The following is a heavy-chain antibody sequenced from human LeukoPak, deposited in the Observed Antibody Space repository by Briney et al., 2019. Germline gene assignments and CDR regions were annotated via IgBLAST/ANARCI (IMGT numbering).Heavy chain of an antibody. CDR1: GYTFTSYG. D-gene: IGHD4-11*01. CDR3: ARVGTSDYNFDY. J-gene: IGHJ4*02. V-gene: IGHV1-8*01. Sequence: ASGKVSCKASGYTFTSYGINWVRQAPGQGLEWMGWMNPNSGNTGYAQKFQGRVTMTRNTSISTAYMELSSLRSEDTAVYYCARVGTSDYNFDYWGQGTLVTVSS. CDR2: MNPNSGNT.